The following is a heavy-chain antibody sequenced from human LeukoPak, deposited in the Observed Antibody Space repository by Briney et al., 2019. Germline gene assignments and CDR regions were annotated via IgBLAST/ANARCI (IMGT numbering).Heavy chain of an antibody. CDR3: ARDRSGYSYGYFDY. D-gene: IGHD5-18*01. J-gene: IGHJ4*02. Sequence: RASETLSLTCTVCGGSISSGSYYWRWIRQPAGKGLEWIGRIYTSGSTNYNPSLKSRVTISVDTSKNQFSLKLSCVTAADAAVYYCARDRSGYSYGYFDYWGQGTLVTVSS. V-gene: IGHV4-61*02. CDR1: GGSISSGSYY. CDR2: IYTSGST.